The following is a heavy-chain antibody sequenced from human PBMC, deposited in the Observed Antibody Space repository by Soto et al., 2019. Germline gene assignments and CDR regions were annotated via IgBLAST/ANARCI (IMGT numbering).Heavy chain of an antibody. CDR1: GFTFSNYA. V-gene: IGHV3-23*01. D-gene: IGHD6-19*01. CDR2: ISGSGDST. CDR3: AVPTGIEVTGPDK. Sequence: EVRLLESGGGLVQPGGSLRLSCAASGFTFSNYAMSWVRQAPEKGLEWVSAISGSGDSTYYAGSVRGRFTISRDNSKNTLFLQMNSLRVGDTALYYCAVPTGIEVTGPDKWGQGTLVTVSS. J-gene: IGHJ4*02.